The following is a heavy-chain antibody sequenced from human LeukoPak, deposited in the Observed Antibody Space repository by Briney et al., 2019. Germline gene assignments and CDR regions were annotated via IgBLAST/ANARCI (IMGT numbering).Heavy chain of an antibody. CDR1: VFTFSSYS. CDR3: AKNLPPVVVPAAFFDY. Sequence: GGSLRLSCAASVFTFSSYSMSWVRQAPWKGLEWVSVISGSGGSTYYADSVKGRFTISRDNSKNTLYLQMNSLRAEDTAVYYCAKNLPPVVVPAAFFDYWGQGTLVTVSS. CDR2: ISGSGGST. J-gene: IGHJ4*02. D-gene: IGHD2-2*01. V-gene: IGHV3-23*01.